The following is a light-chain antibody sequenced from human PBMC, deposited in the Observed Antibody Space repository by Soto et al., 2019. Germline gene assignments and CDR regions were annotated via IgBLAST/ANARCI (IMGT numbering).Light chain of an antibody. CDR1: QSVSTNF. CDR3: QQYGSSPT. J-gene: IGKJ1*01. Sequence: EIVLTQSPGTLSLSPGGRATLSCRAGQSVSTNFLAWYQQKPGQAPRLLIYGASTRAPGIPDRFSGGESGTGFTLTISRLEPEDFAVYYCQQYGSSPTFGQGTKVDI. CDR2: GAS. V-gene: IGKV3-20*01.